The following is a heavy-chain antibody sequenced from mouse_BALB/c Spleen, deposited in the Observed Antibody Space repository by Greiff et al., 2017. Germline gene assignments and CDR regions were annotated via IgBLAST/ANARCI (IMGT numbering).Heavy chain of an antibody. D-gene: IGHD4-1*01. J-gene: IGHJ4*01. CDR2: ISSGGSYT. CDR1: GFTFSSYA. V-gene: IGHV5-9-3*01. Sequence: EVQLVESGGGLVKPGGSLKLSCAASGFTFSSYAMSWVRQTPEKRLEWVATISSGGSYTYYPDSVKGRFTISRDNAKNTLYLQMSSLRSEDTAMYYCARHNWDVAMDYWGQGTSVTVSS. CDR3: ARHNWDVAMDY.